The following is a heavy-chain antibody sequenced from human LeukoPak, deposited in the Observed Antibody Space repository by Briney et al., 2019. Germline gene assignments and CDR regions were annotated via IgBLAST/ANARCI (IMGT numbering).Heavy chain of an antibody. V-gene: IGHV1-2*02. CDR3: ARGSGSSKTRGVDY. J-gene: IGHJ4*02. CDR2: INPNSGGT. D-gene: IGHD1-26*01. CDR1: GYTFTGYY. Sequence: ASVTVSCKASGYTFTGYYMHWVRQAPGQGLEWMGWINPNSGGTNYAQKFQGRVTMTRDTSISTAYMELSRLRSDDTAVYYCARGSGSSKTRGVDYWGQGALVTVSS.